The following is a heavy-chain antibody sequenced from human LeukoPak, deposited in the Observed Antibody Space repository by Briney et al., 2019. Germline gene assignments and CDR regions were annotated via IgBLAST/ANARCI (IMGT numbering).Heavy chain of an antibody. CDR3: ARAWNCGWFDP. D-gene: IGHD1-7*01. V-gene: IGHV4-34*01. CDR1: GGSFSGYY. CDR2: INHSGST. J-gene: IGHJ5*02. Sequence: PSETLSLTCAVYGGSFSGYYWSWLRQPPGKGLEWIGEINHSGSTNYNPSLKSRVTISVDTSKNQFSLKLSSVTAADKAVYYCARAWNCGWFDPWGQGTLVTVSS.